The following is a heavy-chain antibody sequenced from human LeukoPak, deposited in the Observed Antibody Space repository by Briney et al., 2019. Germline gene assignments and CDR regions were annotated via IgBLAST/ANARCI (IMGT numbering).Heavy chain of an antibody. CDR2: ISSSSSYI. Sequence: GGSLRLSCAASGFTFSSYSMNWVRQAPGKGLEWVSSISSSSSYIYYADSVKGRFTISRDNAKNSLYLQMNSLRAEDTAVYYCARVLPGSYYYDSSGYEDYWGQGTLVTVSS. CDR3: ARVLPGSYYYDSSGYEDY. V-gene: IGHV3-21*01. J-gene: IGHJ4*02. CDR1: GFTFSSYS. D-gene: IGHD3-22*01.